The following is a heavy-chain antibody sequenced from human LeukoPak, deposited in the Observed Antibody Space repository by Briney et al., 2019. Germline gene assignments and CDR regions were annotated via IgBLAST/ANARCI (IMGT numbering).Heavy chain of an antibody. CDR2: IKQDGSEK. J-gene: IGHJ6*03. CDR1: GFTFSSYW. CDR3: ARGRQLDRLYYYYMDV. V-gene: IGHV3-7*03. Sequence: GGSLRLSCAASGFTFSSYWMSWVRQAPGKGLEWVANIKQDGSEKYYVDSVKGRVTISRDNAKNSLYLQMNSLRAEDTAVYYCARGRQLDRLYYYYMDVWGKGTTVTISS. D-gene: IGHD6-13*01.